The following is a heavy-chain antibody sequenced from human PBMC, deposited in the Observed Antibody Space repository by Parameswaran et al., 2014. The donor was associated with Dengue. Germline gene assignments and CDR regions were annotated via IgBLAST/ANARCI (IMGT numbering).Heavy chain of an antibody. D-gene: IGHD3-10*01. CDR2: DNPNSGGI. CDR3: ARGDYYNLYGMDL. J-gene: IGHJ6*02. Sequence: WVRQAPGQGLEWMGWDNPNSGGIKYAQKFQGRVTMTRDTSTSTAYMELSSLRLDDTAVYYCARGDYYNLYGMDLWGQGTTVTVSS. V-gene: IGHV1-2*02.